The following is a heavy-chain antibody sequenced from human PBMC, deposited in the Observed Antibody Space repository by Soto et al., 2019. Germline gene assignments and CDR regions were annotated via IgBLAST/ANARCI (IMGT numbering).Heavy chain of an antibody. CDR1: GFTFSDYS. J-gene: IGHJ4*02. D-gene: IGHD6-19*01. V-gene: IGHV3-21*06. Sequence: PGGSLRLSCEASGFTFSDYSMNWVRQSPTKGLEWVSSISSSSSSIYFADSLKGRFTISRDNAKNTLYLQMNSLRVEDTAVYYCAREKAVAGTTFDYWGQRALVTVSS. CDR2: ISSSSSSI. CDR3: AREKAVAGTTFDY.